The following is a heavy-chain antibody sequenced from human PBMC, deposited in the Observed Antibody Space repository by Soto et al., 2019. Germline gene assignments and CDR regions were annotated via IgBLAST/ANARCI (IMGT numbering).Heavy chain of an antibody. D-gene: IGHD6-6*01. J-gene: IGHJ4*02. CDR3: AKVTIEYSSSSGVDY. Sequence: EVQLLESGGGLVQPGGSLRLSCAASGFTFSSYAMSWVRQAPGKGLEWVSAISGSGGSTYYADSVKGRFTISRDNSKNTLYLQMNSLRAADTAVYYCAKVTIEYSSSSGVDYWGQGTLVTVSS. V-gene: IGHV3-23*01. CDR1: GFTFSSYA. CDR2: ISGSGGST.